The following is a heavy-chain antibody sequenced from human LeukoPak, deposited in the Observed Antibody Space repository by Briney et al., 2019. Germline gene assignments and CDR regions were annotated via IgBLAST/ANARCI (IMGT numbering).Heavy chain of an antibody. CDR3: ASPVTTVLNY. V-gene: IGHV3-23*01. J-gene: IGHJ4*02. CDR1: GFTFSSYA. D-gene: IGHD4-17*01. Sequence: GGSLRLSCAASGFTFSSYAMSWVRQAPGKGLEWVSAISGSGGSTYYADSVKGRFTISRDNAKNSLYLQMNSLRAEDTAVYYCASPVTTVLNYWGQGTLVTVSS. CDR2: ISGSGGST.